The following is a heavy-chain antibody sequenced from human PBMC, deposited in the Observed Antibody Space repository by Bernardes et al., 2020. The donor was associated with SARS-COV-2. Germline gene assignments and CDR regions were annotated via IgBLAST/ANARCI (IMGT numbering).Heavy chain of an antibody. CDR1: GSTVSSNY. V-gene: IGHV3-53*01. CDR3: ARAGDGTFGELSGGDIGWYFDL. J-gene: IGHJ2*01. D-gene: IGHD3-10*01. CDR2: IYSGGST. Sequence: GGSLRPSCAASGSTVSSNYMGWVRQAPRKGLEWVSVIYSGGSTYYADSVRGRFTIPRDNSKNTVYIQMNSLRAEDTAVYVCARAGDGTFGELSGGDIGWYFDLWSLGTLVTVSS.